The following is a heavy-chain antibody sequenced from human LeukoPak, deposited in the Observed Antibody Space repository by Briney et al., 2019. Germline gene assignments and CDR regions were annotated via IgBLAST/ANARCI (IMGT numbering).Heavy chain of an antibody. CDR2: ITVSSSKT. CDR3: GRYLNY. CDR1: GFAFSSQE. J-gene: IGHJ4*02. D-gene: IGHD3-10*01. V-gene: IGHV3-48*03. Sequence: PGESLRLSCAASGFAFSSQEMNWVRQAPGKGLEWISHITVSSSKTYYADSVKGRFTISRDDAKSSLYLQMNSLRAEDAAVYYCGRYLNYWGQGTLVTVSS.